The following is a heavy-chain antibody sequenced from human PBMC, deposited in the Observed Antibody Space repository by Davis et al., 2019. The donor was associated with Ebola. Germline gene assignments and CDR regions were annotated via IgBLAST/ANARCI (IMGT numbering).Heavy chain of an antibody. V-gene: IGHV3-33*01. D-gene: IGHD6-19*01. CDR1: GFTFSSYG. J-gene: IGHJ4*02. CDR2: IWYDGSNK. Sequence: GESLKISCAASGFTFSSYGMHWVRQAPGKGLEWVAVIWYDGSNKYYADSVKGRFTISRDNSKNTLYLQMNSLRAEDTAVYYCARDRRSGSFDYWGQGTLVTVSS. CDR3: ARDRRSGSFDY.